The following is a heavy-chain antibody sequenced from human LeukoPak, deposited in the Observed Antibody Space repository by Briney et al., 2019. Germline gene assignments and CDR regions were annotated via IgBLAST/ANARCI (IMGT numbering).Heavy chain of an antibody. CDR2: INPNSGGT. D-gene: IGHD3-22*01. V-gene: IGHV1-2*06. CDR1: GYTFTGYY. CDR3: AREGGSYGSSDSSGYSLDY. J-gene: IGHJ4*02. Sequence: GASVKVSCKASGYTFTGYYMHWVRQAPGQGLEWMGRINPNSGGTNYAQKFQGRVTMTRDTSISTAYMELSRLRSDDTAVYYCAREGGSYGSSDSSGYSLDYWGQGTVVTVSS.